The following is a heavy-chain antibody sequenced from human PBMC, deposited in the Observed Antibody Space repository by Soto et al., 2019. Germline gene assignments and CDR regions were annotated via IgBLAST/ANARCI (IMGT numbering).Heavy chain of an antibody. Sequence: QLQLQESGPGLVKPSETLSLTCTVSGGSISSSSYYWGWIRQPPGKGLEWIGSIYYSGSTYYNPSLKSRVTIPGDTSKNQFSLKLSSVTAADTAVYYCARHYNGGYGDHYFDYWGQGTLVTVSS. J-gene: IGHJ4*02. V-gene: IGHV4-39*01. CDR2: IYYSGST. CDR3: ARHYNGGYGDHYFDY. CDR1: GGSISSSSYY. D-gene: IGHD4-17*01.